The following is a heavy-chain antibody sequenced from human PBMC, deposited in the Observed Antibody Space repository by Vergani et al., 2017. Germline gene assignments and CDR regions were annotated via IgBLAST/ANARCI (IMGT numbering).Heavy chain of an antibody. V-gene: IGHV1-46*01. Sequence: QVQLVQSGAEVKKPGASVKVSCKASGYTFTSYYMHWVRQAPGQGLEWMGIINPSGGSTSYAQKFQGRVTMTRDTSTSTVYMELSSLRSEDTAVYYCAKDFAPRRKGRAFDIWGQGTMVTVSS. J-gene: IGHJ3*02. CDR1: GYTFTSYY. CDR2: INPSGGST. CDR3: AKDFAPRRKGRAFDI.